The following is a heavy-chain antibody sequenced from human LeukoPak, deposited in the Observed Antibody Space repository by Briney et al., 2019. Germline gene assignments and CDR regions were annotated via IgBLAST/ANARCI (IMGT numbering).Heavy chain of an antibody. J-gene: IGHJ4*02. V-gene: IGHV1-18*01. CDR1: GYSFINFG. CDR3: ARDLMYCDTMSCYDGDFDY. Sequence: ASVKVSCKASGYSFINFGLSWVRQAPGQGLEWMGWISAYNHNSNYAQKFQGRVTMTIDTSTTTVYMELRSLRSDDTAIYYCARDLMYCDTMSCYDGDFDYWGQGTPVTVSS. CDR2: ISAYNHNS. D-gene: IGHD2-2*01.